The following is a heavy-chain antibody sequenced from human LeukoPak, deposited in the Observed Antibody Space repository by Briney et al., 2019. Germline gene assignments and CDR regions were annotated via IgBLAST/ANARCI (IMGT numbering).Heavy chain of an antibody. V-gene: IGHV3-66*01. CDR2: IYTGGTT. D-gene: IGHD6-6*01. CDR3: ARDSNSYYFDS. CDR1: GFTVTSNH. J-gene: IGHJ4*02. Sequence: GGSLRLSCAASGFTVTSNHMNWVRQAPGKGLEWVSIIYTGGTTHYADSLKDRFTISRDDSINTLYLQMNSLRAEDTAVYYCARDSNSYYFDSWGQGTLVTVSS.